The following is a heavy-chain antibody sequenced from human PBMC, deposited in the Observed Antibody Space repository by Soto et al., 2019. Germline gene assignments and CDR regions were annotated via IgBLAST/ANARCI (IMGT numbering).Heavy chain of an antibody. V-gene: IGHV4-39*07. J-gene: IGHJ6*02. CDR2: IYYSGTT. D-gene: IGHD2-21*01. Sequence: XXTLSLPFTVSRGSISTDGYYWGFIRQPPGKGLEWIGSIYYSGTTYDNPSLKSRVTISVDTSKNQFSLKLNSVTDADTAVYYCARDRHMFGENGMDVWGQGTTVTVSS. CDR1: RGSISTDGYY. CDR3: ARDRHMFGENGMDV.